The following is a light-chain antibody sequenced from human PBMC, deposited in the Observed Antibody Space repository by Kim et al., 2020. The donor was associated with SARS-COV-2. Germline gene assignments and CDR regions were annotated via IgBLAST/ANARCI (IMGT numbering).Light chain of an antibody. CDR2: RDN. J-gene: IGLJ3*02. V-gene: IGLV10-54*01. Sequence: QAGLTQPPSVSKGLRQTATLTCTGNGDNVGNEGAAWLQQHQGHPPKLLSYRDNNRPSGISERLSTSRSGNTASLTITGLQPEDEADYYCSAWDISLSTWVFGGGTKLTVL. CDR1: GDNVGNEG. CDR3: SAWDISLSTWV.